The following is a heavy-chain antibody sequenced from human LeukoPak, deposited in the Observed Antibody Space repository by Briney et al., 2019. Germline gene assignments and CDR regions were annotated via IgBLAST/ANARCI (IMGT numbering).Heavy chain of an antibody. J-gene: IGHJ4*02. CDR1: GFTFDDYG. Sequence: PGGSLRLSCAASGFTFDDYGMSWVRQAPGKGLEWVSSIYWNGVSTGYADSVKGRFTISRDNAKNSLYLQMNSLRAEDTALYYCARGYYDSSGYPVYFDYWGQGTLVTVSS. CDR2: IYWNGVST. D-gene: IGHD3-22*01. CDR3: ARGYYDSSGYPVYFDY. V-gene: IGHV3-20*04.